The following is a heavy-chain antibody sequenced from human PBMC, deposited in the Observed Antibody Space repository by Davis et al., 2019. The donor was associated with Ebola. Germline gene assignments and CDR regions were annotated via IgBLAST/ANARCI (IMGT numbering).Heavy chain of an antibody. CDR1: GGSISSGDYY. D-gene: IGHD6-13*01. J-gene: IGHJ6*02. V-gene: IGHV4-30-4*01. Sequence: PSETLSLTCTVSGGSISSGDYYWSWIRQPPGKGLEWIGYIYYSGSTYYNPSLKSRVTISVDTSKNQFSLKLSSVTAADTAVYYCARSKEIAAARYYYGMDVWGQGTTVTVSS. CDR3: ARSKEIAAARYYYGMDV. CDR2: IYYSGST.